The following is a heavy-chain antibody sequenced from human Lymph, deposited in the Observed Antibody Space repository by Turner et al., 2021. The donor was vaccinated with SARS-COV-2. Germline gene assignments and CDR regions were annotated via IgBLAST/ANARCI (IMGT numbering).Heavy chain of an antibody. V-gene: IGHV1-46*01. J-gene: IGHJ4*02. Sequence: QVQLVQSGAEVKKPGASVKVSCKASGYTFTSYYMHWVRQAPGQGLEWMGIINPSGDSTSYAQKFQGRVTMTRDTSTSTVYMELSSLSSEDTAVYYCARVGPGGFDYWGQGTPVTVSS. D-gene: IGHD2-15*01. CDR2: INPSGDST. CDR3: ARVGPGGFDY. CDR1: GYTFTSYY.